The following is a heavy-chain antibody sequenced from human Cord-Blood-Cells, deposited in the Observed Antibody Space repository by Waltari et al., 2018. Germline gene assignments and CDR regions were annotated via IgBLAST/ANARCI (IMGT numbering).Heavy chain of an antibody. CDR3: AKVSPPYCTNGVCYAFDI. J-gene: IGHJ3*02. V-gene: IGHV3-23*01. D-gene: IGHD2-8*01. Sequence: EVQLLESGGGLVQPGGSLRLSCAASGFTFSSYAMSWVSQSPGKGLEWVSAISGSGGSTYYADSVKGRFTISRDNSKNTLYLQMNSLRAEDTAVYYCAKVSPPYCTNGVCYAFDIWGQGTMVTVSS. CDR1: GFTFSSYA. CDR2: ISGSGGST.